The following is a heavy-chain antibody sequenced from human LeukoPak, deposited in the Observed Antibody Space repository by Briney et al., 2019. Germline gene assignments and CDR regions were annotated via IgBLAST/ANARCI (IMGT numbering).Heavy chain of an antibody. CDR2: ISSSSSYK. CDR3: ARDSHYYYMDV. Sequence: GGSLRLSCAASGFTFSSYSMNWVRQAPGKGLEWVSSISSSSSYKYYADSVKGRFTISRDNAKNSLYLQMNSLRAEDTAVYYCARDSHYYYMDVWGKGTTVTVSS. V-gene: IGHV3-21*01. CDR1: GFTFSSYS. J-gene: IGHJ6*03.